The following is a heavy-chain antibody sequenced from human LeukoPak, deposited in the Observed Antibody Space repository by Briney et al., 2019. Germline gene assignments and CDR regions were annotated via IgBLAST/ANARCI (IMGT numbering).Heavy chain of an antibody. Sequence: SETLSLTCTVSGGSISSSSYYWGWIRQPPGKGLEWIGSIYYSGTTYYNPSLKSRVTISVDTSKNQFSLKLSSVTAADTAVYYCTRGSIAYYYMDVWGKGTTVTISS. V-gene: IGHV4-39*07. CDR1: GGSISSSSYY. D-gene: IGHD3-22*01. J-gene: IGHJ6*03. CDR3: TRGSIAYYYMDV. CDR2: IYYSGTT.